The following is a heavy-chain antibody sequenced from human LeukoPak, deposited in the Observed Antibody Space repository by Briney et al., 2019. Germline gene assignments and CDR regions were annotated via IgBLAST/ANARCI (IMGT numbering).Heavy chain of an antibody. CDR2: IWYDGSNK. CDR3: AKDWENAFDY. CDR1: GFTFSSYG. J-gene: IGHJ4*02. V-gene: IGHV3-33*06. D-gene: IGHD1-26*01. Sequence: GGSLRLSCAASGFTFSSYGMHWVRPAPGKGLEWVAVIWYDGSNKYYVDSVKGRFTISRDNSKNTLYLQMNSLRAEDTAVYYCAKDWENAFDYWGQGTLVTVSS.